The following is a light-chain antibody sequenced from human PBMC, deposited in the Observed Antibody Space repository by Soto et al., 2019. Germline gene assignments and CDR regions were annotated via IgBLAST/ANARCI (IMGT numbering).Light chain of an antibody. CDR1: QSISNW. CDR3: QQLLSYPIT. CDR2: AAS. J-gene: IGKJ5*01. Sequence: EIKMYQSPSTLSASIGDRVTITCRASQSISNWLAWYQQKPGKAPKLLIYAASTWQGGIPVRFSGSGSGTSFTPTISSLQPEDFATYYCQQLLSYPITFGQGTLLEIK. V-gene: IGKV1-5*01.